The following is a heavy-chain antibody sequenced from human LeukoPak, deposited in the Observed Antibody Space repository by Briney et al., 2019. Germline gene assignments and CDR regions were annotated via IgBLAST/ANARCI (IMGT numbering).Heavy chain of an antibody. Sequence: SGPTLVNPTQPLTLTCTFSGFSLSTSGVAVGWIRQPPGKALEWLALIYWDDDKRYNPFLKSRLTITKDTSKNQVVLTMINMDPVDTATYYCARTSSSSCYRDWGQGTLVTVSS. V-gene: IGHV2-5*02. CDR3: ARTSSSSCYRD. D-gene: IGHD2-2*02. CDR2: IYWDDDK. CDR1: GFSLSTSGVA. J-gene: IGHJ4*02.